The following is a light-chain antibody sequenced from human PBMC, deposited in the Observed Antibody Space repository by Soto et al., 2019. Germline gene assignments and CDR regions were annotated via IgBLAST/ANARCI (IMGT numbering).Light chain of an antibody. J-gene: IGLJ2*01. CDR3: AARDDRLNGRV. Sequence: QSVLIQPPSVSGAPGQTVTISCSGSSSNIGDNAVTWYQQVPGKAPRLLIYYDDLLPSGVSDRFSGSKSGTSASLAISGLQPGDEADYYCAARDDRLNGRVFGGGTKLTVL. V-gene: IGLV1-36*01. CDR1: SSNIGDNA. CDR2: YDD.